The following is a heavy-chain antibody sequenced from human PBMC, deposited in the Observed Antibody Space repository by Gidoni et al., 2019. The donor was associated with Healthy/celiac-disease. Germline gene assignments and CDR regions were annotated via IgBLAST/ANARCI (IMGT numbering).Heavy chain of an antibody. V-gene: IGHV4-38-2*02. J-gene: IGHJ3*02. CDR3: ARDYPTYYDSSGYYFGAFDI. Sequence: QVQLQESGPGLVKPSETLSLTCTVSGYSISSGYYWGWIRQPPGKGLEWIGSIHHSGSTYYNPSLKSRVTISVDTSKNQFSLKLSSVTAADTAVYYCARDYPTYYDSSGYYFGAFDIWGQGTMVTVSS. CDR2: IHHSGST. D-gene: IGHD3-22*01. CDR1: GYSISSGYY.